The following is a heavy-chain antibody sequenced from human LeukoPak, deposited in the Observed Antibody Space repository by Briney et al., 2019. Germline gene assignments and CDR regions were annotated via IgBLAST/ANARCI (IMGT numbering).Heavy chain of an antibody. CDR1: GFTFSSYG. D-gene: IGHD1-14*01. V-gene: IGHV3-30*03. CDR3: ARDMSPWETRNPDAFDI. J-gene: IGHJ3*02. CDR2: ISYDGSNK. Sequence: GRSLRLSCAASGFTFSSYGMHWVRQAPGKGLEWVAVISYDGSNKYYADSVKGRFTISRDNSKNTLYLHMNSLRAEDTAVYYCARDMSPWETRNPDAFDIWGQGTMVTVSS.